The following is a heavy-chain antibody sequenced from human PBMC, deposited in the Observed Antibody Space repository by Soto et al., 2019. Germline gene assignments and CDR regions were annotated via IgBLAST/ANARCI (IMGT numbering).Heavy chain of an antibody. J-gene: IGHJ4*02. CDR3: AKDSQLEMDY. V-gene: IGHV3-30*18. D-gene: IGHD1-1*01. CDR2: ISYDGSNK. CDR1: GFTFSSYG. Sequence: QVQLVESGGGVVQPGRSLRLSCAASGFTFSSYGMHWVRQAPGKGLEWVAVISYDGSNKYYADSVKGRFTISRDNSKNTLYLQMNSLRAEDTAVYYCAKDSQLEMDYWGQGTLVTVSS.